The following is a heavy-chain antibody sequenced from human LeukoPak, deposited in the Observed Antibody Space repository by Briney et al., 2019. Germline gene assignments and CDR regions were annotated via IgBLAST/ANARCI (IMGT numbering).Heavy chain of an antibody. V-gene: IGHV1-2*04. CDR3: ARDYGPGSYDFWFDP. CDR1: GYTFTDYF. J-gene: IGHJ5*02. Sequence: ASVKVSCKASGYTFTDYFLHWVRQAPGQGLEWMGWINPYSGDTKYAQKFQYWVTMTRDTSINTAYLELSRLRSDDTAVYYCARDYGPGSYDFWFDPWGQGTLVTVSS. D-gene: IGHD3-10*01. CDR2: INPYSGDT.